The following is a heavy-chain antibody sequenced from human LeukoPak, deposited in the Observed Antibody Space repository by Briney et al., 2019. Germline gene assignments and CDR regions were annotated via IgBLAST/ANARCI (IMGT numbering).Heavy chain of an antibody. D-gene: IGHD3-10*01. V-gene: IGHV4-39*07. J-gene: IGHJ4*02. CDR2: IYYSGNT. CDR3: ARSGSATMVRGVIIAHIPWSYFDY. CDR1: GGSISSGTY. Sequence: PSETLSLTCTVSGGSISSGTYWGWIRQPPGKGLEWIGSIYYSGNTYYSPSLKSRVTISVDKSKNQFSLKLSSVTAADTAVYYCARSGSATMVRGVIIAHIPWSYFDYWGQGTLVTVSS.